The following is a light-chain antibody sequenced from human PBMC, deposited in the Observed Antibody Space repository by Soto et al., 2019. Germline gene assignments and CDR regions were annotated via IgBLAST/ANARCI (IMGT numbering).Light chain of an antibody. CDR3: QQSYNTPFT. V-gene: IGKV1-39*01. CDR2: AAS. Sequence: DIQMTQSPSSLSASVGDRVTITCRASQSISSYLNWYQQKQGKAPKLLIYAASTLQSGVPSRFSGSGSGTDFTLTISSLQPEDFATYYCQQSYNTPFTFGPGTKVDIK. J-gene: IGKJ3*01. CDR1: QSISSY.